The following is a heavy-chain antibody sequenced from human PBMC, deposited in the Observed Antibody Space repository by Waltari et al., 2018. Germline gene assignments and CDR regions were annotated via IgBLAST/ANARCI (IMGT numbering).Heavy chain of an antibody. V-gene: IGHV4-4*02. J-gene: IGHJ6*02. CDR2: IYHIGST. Sequence: QVQLQESGPGLVKPSGTLSLTCVVSGGSISSSNWWSWVRQPPGKGLEWIGEIYHIGSTNYNPSLKSRVTISVDKSKNQFSLKLSSVTAADTAVYYCAREPPRGYYYYGMDVWGQGTTVTVSS. CDR1: GGSISSSNW. CDR3: AREPPRGYYYYGMDV.